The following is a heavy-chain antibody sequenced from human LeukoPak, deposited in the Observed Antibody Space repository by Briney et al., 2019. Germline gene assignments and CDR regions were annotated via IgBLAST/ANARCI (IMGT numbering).Heavy chain of an antibody. D-gene: IGHD6-19*01. V-gene: IGHV1-8*01. Sequence: GASVKVSCKASGYTFTSYDINWVRQATGQGLEWMGWMNPNSGNTGYAQKFQGRVTMTRNTSISTAYMELSSLRSEDTAVYYCASRIAVAGTSDYWGQGTLVIVSS. CDR2: MNPNSGNT. CDR3: ASRIAVAGTSDY. CDR1: GYTFTSYD. J-gene: IGHJ4*02.